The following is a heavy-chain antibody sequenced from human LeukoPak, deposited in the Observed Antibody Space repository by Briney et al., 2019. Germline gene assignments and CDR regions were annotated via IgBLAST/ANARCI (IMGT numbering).Heavy chain of an antibody. CDR1: GFTFSSYA. CDR3: AKGIRSSVTKLNYFDY. V-gene: IGHV3-23*01. Sequence: GGSLRLSCVASGFTFSSYAMSWVRQAPGKGLEWVSAFGGSGGSTYSADSVKGRFTISRDNSKNTLYLQMNRLRAEDTAVYYCAKGIRSSVTKLNYFDYWGQGTLVTVSS. J-gene: IGHJ4*02. D-gene: IGHD4-17*01. CDR2: FGGSGGST.